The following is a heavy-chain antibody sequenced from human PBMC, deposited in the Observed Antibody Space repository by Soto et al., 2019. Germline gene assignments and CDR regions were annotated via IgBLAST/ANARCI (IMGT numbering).Heavy chain of an antibody. Sequence: QVQLVQSGAEVKKPGASVKVSCKASGYTFTSYGISWVRQAPGQGLEWMGWISAYNGNTHYAQKLQGRVTMTTDTSTSTAYMELRSLRSDDTAVYYCARDSYCSGGSCYRGYFDYWGQGTLVTVSS. V-gene: IGHV1-18*01. CDR2: ISAYNGNT. D-gene: IGHD2-15*01. CDR3: ARDSYCSGGSCYRGYFDY. J-gene: IGHJ4*02. CDR1: GYTFTSYG.